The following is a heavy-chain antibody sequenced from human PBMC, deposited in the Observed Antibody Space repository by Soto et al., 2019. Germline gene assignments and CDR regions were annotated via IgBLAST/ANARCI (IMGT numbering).Heavy chain of an antibody. D-gene: IGHD3-10*01. V-gene: IGHV4-4*02. J-gene: IGHJ6*02. CDR3: ARDQLWFGDFNTWGMDV. CDR2: IYHSGST. Sequence: QVQLQESGPGLVKPSGTLSLTCAVSGGSISSSNWWSWVRQPPGKGLEWIGEIYHSGSTNYTPSLKSRVTISVDKSKNQFSLKLSSVTAADTAVYYCARDQLWFGDFNTWGMDVWGQGTTVTVSS. CDR1: GGSISSSNW.